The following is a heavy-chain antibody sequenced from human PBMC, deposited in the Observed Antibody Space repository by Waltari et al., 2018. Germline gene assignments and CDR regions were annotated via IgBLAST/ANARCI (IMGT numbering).Heavy chain of an antibody. J-gene: IGHJ6*02. CDR3: ARRRGYGYGMDV. V-gene: IGHV3-66*04. CDR2: IYSGGST. CDR1: GCTVRSHY. Sequence: EVQLVESGGGLVQPGGSRRRSCAAPGCTVRSHYMSWVRQAQGKGLEWVSVIYSGGSTYYADSVKGRFTISRDNSKNTLYLQMNSLRAEDTAVYYCARRRGYGYGMDVWGQGTTVTVSS. D-gene: IGHD5-18*01.